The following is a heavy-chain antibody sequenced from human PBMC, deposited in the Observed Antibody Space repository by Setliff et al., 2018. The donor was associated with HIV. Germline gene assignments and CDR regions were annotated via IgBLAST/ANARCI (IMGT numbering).Heavy chain of an antibody. J-gene: IGHJ4*02. V-gene: IGHV1-3*01. CDR1: GYSFSNYA. CDR2: INGGNAIT. D-gene: IGHD1-26*01. CDR3: ARAGYLLHYFDS. Sequence: ASVKVSCKASGYSFSNYAIHWVRQAPGQGLEWMGWINGGNAITKFSQKFQGRVTFTRDTSASTAYMELSSPRSEDTAVYYCARAGYLLHYFDSWGQGTLVTVSS.